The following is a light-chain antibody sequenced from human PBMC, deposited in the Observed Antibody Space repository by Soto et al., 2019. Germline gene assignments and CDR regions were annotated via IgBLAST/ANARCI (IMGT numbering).Light chain of an antibody. Sequence: DIQMTQSPSTLSASVGDRVIITCRASQSVSTWLAWYQQRPGKPPKLLIYDASSLQSGVPSKFSGGGSGTEFTLTISSLQPDDFATYYCQQYYNYWTFGQGTKVDIK. CDR3: QQYYNYWT. J-gene: IGKJ1*01. V-gene: IGKV1-5*01. CDR2: DAS. CDR1: QSVSTW.